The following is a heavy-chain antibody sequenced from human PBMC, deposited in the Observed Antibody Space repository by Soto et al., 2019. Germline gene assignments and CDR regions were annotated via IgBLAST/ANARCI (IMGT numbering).Heavy chain of an antibody. CDR1: GFTFSHHG. D-gene: IGHD2-21*01. Sequence: QVQLVESGGGVVQLGRSLRLSCAASGFTFSHHGMHWVRQAPGKGLEWLTVVSSDGSITYDADSVRGRFAISRDNSKNTLYLHMNSLRTEDTAVYYCAKESDYYSNSKWSFDSWGQGILVTVSS. V-gene: IGHV3-30*18. CDR2: VSSDGSIT. J-gene: IGHJ4*02. CDR3: AKESDYYSNSKWSFDS.